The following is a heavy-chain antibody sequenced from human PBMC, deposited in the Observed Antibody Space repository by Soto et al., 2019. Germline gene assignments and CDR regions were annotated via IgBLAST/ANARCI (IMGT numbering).Heavy chain of an antibody. D-gene: IGHD4-17*01. CDR3: AREEYGDLYFDY. Sequence: QVQLVESGGGVVQPGRSLRLSCAASGFTFRSYAMHWVRQAPGKGLEWVAVISYDGSNKYYADSVKGRFTISRDNSKNTLYLQMNSLNTEDTAVYYCAREEYGDLYFDYWGQGTLVTVSS. J-gene: IGHJ4*02. CDR2: ISYDGSNK. CDR1: GFTFRSYA. V-gene: IGHV3-30-3*01.